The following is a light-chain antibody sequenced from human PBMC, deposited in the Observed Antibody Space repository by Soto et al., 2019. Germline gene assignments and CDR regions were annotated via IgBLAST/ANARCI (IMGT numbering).Light chain of an antibody. CDR2: GAS. CDR1: QSVSSNY. V-gene: IGKV3-20*01. CDR3: QQYGTSPYT. J-gene: IGKJ2*01. Sequence: EIVLTQSPGTLSWAPGERATLSCRASQSVSSNYLAWYQKSPGQPPSLLIYGASNRANGVPDRFSGSGSGTDFTLTISRLEPEDFSVFYCQQYGTSPYTFGQGTKLEIK.